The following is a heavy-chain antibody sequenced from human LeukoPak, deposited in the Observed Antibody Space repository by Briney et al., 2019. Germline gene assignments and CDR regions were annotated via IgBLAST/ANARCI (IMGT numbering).Heavy chain of an antibody. CDR2: IYSGGST. CDR3: AREYYGSGSYFFDY. D-gene: IGHD3-10*01. V-gene: IGHV3-53*04. CDR1: GFTVSSNY. Sequence: GGSLRLSCAASGFTVSSNYMSWVRQAPGKGLEWVSVIYSGGSTYYADSVKGRFTISRHNSKSTLYLQMNSLRAEDTAVYYCAREYYGSGSYFFDYWGQGTLVTVSS. J-gene: IGHJ4*02.